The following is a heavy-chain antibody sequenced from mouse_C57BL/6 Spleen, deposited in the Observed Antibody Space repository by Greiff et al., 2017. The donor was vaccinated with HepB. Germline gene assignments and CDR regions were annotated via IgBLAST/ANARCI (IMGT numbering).Heavy chain of an antibody. Sequence: VMLVESGPGLVQPSQSLSITCTVSGFSLTSYGVHWVRQSPGKGLEWLGVIWSGGSTDYNAAFISRLSISKDNSKSQVFFKMNSLQADDTAIYYCARTGSSLYYFDYWGQGTTLTVSS. J-gene: IGHJ2*01. V-gene: IGHV2-2*01. CDR3: ARTGSSLYYFDY. CDR2: IWSGGST. D-gene: IGHD1-1*01. CDR1: GFSLTSYG.